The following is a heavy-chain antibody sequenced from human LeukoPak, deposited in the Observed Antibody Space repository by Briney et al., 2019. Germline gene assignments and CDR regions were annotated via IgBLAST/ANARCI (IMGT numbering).Heavy chain of an antibody. V-gene: IGHV1-2*02. Sequence: ASVKVSCKASGYTFSYYYLHWVRQAPGQGLEWMGWINPNSGGTNYAQKFQGRVTMTRDTSFSTAYMELSRLRSDDTAMYYCARMDDGLDIWGQGTMVTVSS. CDR2: INPNSGGT. J-gene: IGHJ3*02. CDR3: ARMDDGLDI. CDR1: GYTFSYYY.